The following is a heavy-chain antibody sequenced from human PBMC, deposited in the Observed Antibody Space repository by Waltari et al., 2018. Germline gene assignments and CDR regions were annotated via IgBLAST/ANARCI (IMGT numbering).Heavy chain of an antibody. Sequence: QVQLVQSGAEVKKPGSSVKVSCKASGGTFSSYAISWVRQAPGQGLEWMGGRISILGTTNDEQKCKGRVTITADESTSTAYMELSSLRSEDTAVYYCASPGDRTYYYYYGMDVWGQGTTVTVSS. V-gene: IGHV1-69*13. D-gene: IGHD4-17*01. CDR3: ASPGDRTYYYYYGMDV. J-gene: IGHJ6*02. CDR1: GGTFSSYA. CDR2: RISILGTT.